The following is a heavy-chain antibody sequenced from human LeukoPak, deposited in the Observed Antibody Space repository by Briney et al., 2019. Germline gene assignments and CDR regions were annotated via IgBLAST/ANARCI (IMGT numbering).Heavy chain of an antibody. Sequence: GTLSLTCAASGFTFSSYDMHWVRQAPGKGLEGISYITTSSTTIYYAYPVKGRFTISRANAKNSLYLQMNGLRGEDTAVYYGAKGPGARGHFNWFDPWGQGTLVTVSS. J-gene: IGHJ5*02. CDR3: AKGPGARGHFNWFDP. D-gene: IGHD5-12*01. CDR1: GFTFSSYD. V-gene: IGHV3-48*04. CDR2: ITTSSTTI.